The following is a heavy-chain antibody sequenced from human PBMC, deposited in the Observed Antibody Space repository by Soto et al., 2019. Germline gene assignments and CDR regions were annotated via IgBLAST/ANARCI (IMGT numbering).Heavy chain of an antibody. Sequence: QVQLVQSGAEVREPGASVKVSCKASGYSFTSLDINWVRQTAVQGLEWMGWMQPSTGRTGYAQKFQGRVTMTRDTSIIAAYMGLTTLTSVDTVFYYCARGVSAGVDYWGQGTLVTVSS. J-gene: IGHJ4*02. CDR1: GYSFTSLD. V-gene: IGHV1-8*01. CDR3: ARGVSAGVDY. D-gene: IGHD1-26*01. CDR2: MQPSTGRT.